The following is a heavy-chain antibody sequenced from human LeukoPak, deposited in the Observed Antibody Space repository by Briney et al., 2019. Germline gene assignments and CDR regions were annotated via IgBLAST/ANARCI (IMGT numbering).Heavy chain of an antibody. J-gene: IGHJ4*02. V-gene: IGHV4-59*01. CDR3: ARVIPGQWLVPSVFDY. CDR2: IYYSGST. D-gene: IGHD6-19*01. CDR1: GGSISSYY. Sequence: PSETLSLTCTVSGGSISSYYWSWIRQPPGKGLEWIGYIYYSGSTNYNPSLKSRVTISVDTSKNQFSLKLSSVTAADTAVYYCARVIPGQWLVPSVFDYWGQGTLVTVSS.